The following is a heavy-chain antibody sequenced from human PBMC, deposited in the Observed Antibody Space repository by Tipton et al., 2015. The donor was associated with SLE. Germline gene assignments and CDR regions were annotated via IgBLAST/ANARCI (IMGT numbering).Heavy chain of an antibody. Sequence: LRLSCTVSGGSISSGHYYWAWIRQPPGKGLEWIGSLYFSGSTYYNPSLKSRVTISVDTSKNQFSLKLKSVTAADTAVYYCTRDPYYYDSSGSPYSYWGQGTLVIVSS. CDR1: GGSISSGHYY. J-gene: IGHJ4*02. CDR2: LYFSGST. CDR3: TRDPYYYDSSGSPYSY. D-gene: IGHD3-22*01. V-gene: IGHV4-39*02.